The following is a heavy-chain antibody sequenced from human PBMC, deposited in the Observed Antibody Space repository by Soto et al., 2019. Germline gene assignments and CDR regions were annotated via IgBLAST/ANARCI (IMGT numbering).Heavy chain of an antibody. Sequence: QVQLQESGQGLVKPSQTLSLTCTVSGGSIRHYNFYWSYLRQRPGKGLEWNGYMSYSGYTATHPSFRSGINIAGDPSNNQFSLILNAGTAADRAGYNCARDLAGAVTGRGAFGIWGRGKLVTVSS. D-gene: IGHD6-19*01. V-gene: IGHV4-31*03. J-gene: IGHJ3*02. CDR1: GGSIRHYNFY. CDR3: ARDLAGAVTGRGAFGI. CDR2: MSYSGYT.